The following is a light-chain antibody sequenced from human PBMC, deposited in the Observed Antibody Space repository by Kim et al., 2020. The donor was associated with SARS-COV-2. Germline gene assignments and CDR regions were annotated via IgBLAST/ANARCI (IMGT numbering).Light chain of an antibody. Sequence: QSVLTQPPSASGTPGQRVTISCSGSRSNIGSNNVNWYQHLPGTAPKLLIYSNNQRPSGVPDRFSGSKSDTSASLAISGLQSEDETDYYCAAWDDSLDAWVFGGGTQLTVL. V-gene: IGLV1-44*01. CDR1: RSNIGSNN. CDR2: SNN. CDR3: AAWDDSLDAWV. J-gene: IGLJ3*02.